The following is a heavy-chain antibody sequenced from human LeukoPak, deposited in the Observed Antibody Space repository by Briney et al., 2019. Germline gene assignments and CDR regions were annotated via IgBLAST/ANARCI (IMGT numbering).Heavy chain of an antibody. CDR1: GFTFSSFS. D-gene: IGHD3-10*01. V-gene: IGHV3-30-3*01. CDR2: ISYDGSNE. Sequence: GGSLRLSCTASGFTFSSFSMNWVRQAPGKGLEWVAVISYDGSNEYYADSVQGRFTISRDNSKDTLFLQLNSLRPEDTAVYYCARDDPGILGDFDYWGQGTLVTVSS. CDR3: ARDDPGILGDFDY. J-gene: IGHJ4*02.